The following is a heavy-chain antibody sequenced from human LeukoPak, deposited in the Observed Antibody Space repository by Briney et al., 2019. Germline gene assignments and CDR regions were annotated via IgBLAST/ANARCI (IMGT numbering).Heavy chain of an antibody. V-gene: IGHV3-73*01. CDR3: TSTHYYYYYYMDV. CDR2: IRSKANSYAT. J-gene: IGHJ6*03. Sequence: GGSLRLSCAASGFTFSGSAMHWVRQASGKGLEWVGRIRSKANSYATAYAASVKGRFTISRDDSKNTAYLQMNSLKTEDTAVYYCTSTHYYYYYYMDVWGKGTTVTVS. CDR1: GFTFSGSA.